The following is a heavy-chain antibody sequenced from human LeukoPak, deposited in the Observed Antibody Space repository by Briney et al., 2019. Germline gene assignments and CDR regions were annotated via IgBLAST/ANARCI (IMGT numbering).Heavy chain of an antibody. J-gene: IGHJ6*04. CDR2: IYHSGST. CDR3: ARVGITMVRGRYYGMDV. D-gene: IGHD3-10*01. Sequence: PSETLSLTCAVSGYSISSGYHWGWIRQPPGKGLEWIGSIYHSGSTYYNPSLKSRVTISVDTSKNQFSLKLSSVTAADTAVYYCARVGITMVRGRYYGMDVWGKGTTVTVSS. V-gene: IGHV4-38-2*01. CDR1: GYSISSGYH.